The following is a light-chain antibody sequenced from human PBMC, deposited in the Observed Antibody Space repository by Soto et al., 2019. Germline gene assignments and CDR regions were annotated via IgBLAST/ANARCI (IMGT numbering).Light chain of an antibody. CDR2: EVT. CDR1: GNDVGGFDY. CDR3: SSYTDTNDFVV. Sequence: QSVLTQPPSASGSPGQSVTISCTGTGNDVGGFDYVSWYQLHPGKAPKLVMYEVTKRPSGVPDRFSGSKSDNTASLTVAGLQAEDEADYFCSSYTDTNDFVVFGGGTQLTVL. V-gene: IGLV2-8*01. J-gene: IGLJ2*01.